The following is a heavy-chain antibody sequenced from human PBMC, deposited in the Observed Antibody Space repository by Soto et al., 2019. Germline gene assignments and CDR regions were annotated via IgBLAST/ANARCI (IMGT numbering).Heavy chain of an antibody. CDR1: GFTFSSYS. D-gene: IGHD2-2*01. J-gene: IGHJ6*02. CDR3: ARDLCSSTSCYQNYYYYYYGMDV. Sequence: GWSLRLSCAAAGFTFSSYSMNWVRQAPGKGLEWVSSISSSSSYIYYADSVKGRFTISRDNAKNSLYLQMNSLRAEDTAVYYCARDLCSSTSCYQNYYYYYYGMDVWGQGTTVTVSS. CDR2: ISSSSSYI. V-gene: IGHV3-21*01.